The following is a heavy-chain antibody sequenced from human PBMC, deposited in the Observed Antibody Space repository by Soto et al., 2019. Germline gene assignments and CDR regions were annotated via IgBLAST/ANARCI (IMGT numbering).Heavy chain of an antibody. CDR2: FDPEDGET. D-gene: IGHD3-3*01. CDR3: ATDLRRGYYDFPDS. J-gene: IGHJ5*01. V-gene: IGHV1-24*01. CDR1: GYTLTELS. Sequence: GASVKVSCKDSGYTLTELSMHWVRQAPGKGLEWMGGFDPEDGETIYAQKFQGRVTMTGDTSTDTAYMELSSLRSEGTAVYYCATDLRRGYYDFPDSWGQGILVTV.